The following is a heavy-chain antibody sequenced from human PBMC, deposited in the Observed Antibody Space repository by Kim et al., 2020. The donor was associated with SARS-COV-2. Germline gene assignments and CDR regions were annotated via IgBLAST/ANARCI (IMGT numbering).Heavy chain of an antibody. D-gene: IGHD3-10*01. CDR2: VYYTGDT. CDR3: ARPSSRFGDYAL. J-gene: IGHJ4*02. CDR1: GGSISTAFY. Sequence: SETLSLTCTVSGGSISTAFYWGWIRQPPGKGLERIGSVYYTGDTYYSPSLKGRVTIYVDTSKNQFSLDVNSVTAADTAMYYCARPSSRFGDYALWGQGT. V-gene: IGHV4-39*01.